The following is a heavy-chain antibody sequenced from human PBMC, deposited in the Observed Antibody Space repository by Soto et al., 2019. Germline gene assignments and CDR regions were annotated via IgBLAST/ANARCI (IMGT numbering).Heavy chain of an antibody. CDR3: ARETSWVGWFDP. CDR1: GFTVSSNY. CDR2: IYSGGGT. J-gene: IGHJ5*02. V-gene: IGHV3-53*01. D-gene: IGHD7-27*01. Sequence: EVQLVESGGGLIQPGGSLRLSCAASGFTVSSNYMSWVRQAPGKGLEWVSVIYSGGGTYYADSVKGRFTISRDNPKNTLYLQRNSLRAEDTAVYSCARETSWVGWFDPWGQGTLVTVSS.